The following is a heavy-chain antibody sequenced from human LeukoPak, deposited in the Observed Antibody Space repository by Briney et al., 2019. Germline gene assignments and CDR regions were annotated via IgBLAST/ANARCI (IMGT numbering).Heavy chain of an antibody. V-gene: IGHV4-39*01. CDR1: GGSISSSSYY. J-gene: IGHJ4*02. D-gene: IGHD5-24*01. CDR2: IYYSGNT. CDR3: ARTPRDGYNSPYFDY. Sequence: PSETLSLTCTVSGGSISSSSYYWGWIRQSPGEGLELIGSIYYSGNTYYNPSLKSRVTISVDTSKNQFSLKLNSVTAADTAVYYCARTPRDGYNSPYFDYWGQGTLVTVSS.